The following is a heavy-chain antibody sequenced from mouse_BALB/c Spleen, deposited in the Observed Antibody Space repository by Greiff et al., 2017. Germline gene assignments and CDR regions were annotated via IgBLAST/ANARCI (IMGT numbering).Heavy chain of an antibody. J-gene: IGHJ4*01. D-gene: IGHD4-1*01. CDR3: ARQEGTGTYYAMDY. V-gene: IGHV5-6*02. Sequence: DVMLVESGGDLVKPGGSLKLSCAASGFTFSSYGMSWVRQTPDKRLEWVATISSGGSYTYYPDSVKGRFTISRDNAKNTLYLQMSSLKSEDTAMYYCARQEGTGTYYAMDYWGQGTSVTVSS. CDR2: ISSGGSYT. CDR1: GFTFSSYG.